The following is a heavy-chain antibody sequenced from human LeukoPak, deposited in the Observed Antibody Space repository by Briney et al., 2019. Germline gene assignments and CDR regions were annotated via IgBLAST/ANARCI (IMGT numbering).Heavy chain of an antibody. Sequence: PSETLSLTCTVSGGSINSYYWSWIRQPPGKGLEWIGYIYYSGSTNYNPSLKSRVTISVETSKNQFSLRLSSVTAADTAVYYCARVTGYMTEDYFDYWGQGTLITVPS. CDR3: ARVTGYMTEDYFDY. V-gene: IGHV4-59*01. CDR1: GGSINSYY. CDR2: IYYSGST. J-gene: IGHJ4*02. D-gene: IGHD6-13*01.